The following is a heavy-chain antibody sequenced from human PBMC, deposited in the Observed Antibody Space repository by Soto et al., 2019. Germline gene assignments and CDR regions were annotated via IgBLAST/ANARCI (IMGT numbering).Heavy chain of an antibody. J-gene: IGHJ6*02. Sequence: QVQLQQWGAGLLKPSETLSLTCAVYGGSFSGYYWSWIRQPPGKGLEWIGEINHSGSTNYNPSLKSRVTISVDTSKNQFSLKLSSVTAADTAVYYCASCPSIAAAGTYYYYGMDVWGQGTTVTVSS. CDR3: ASCPSIAAAGTYYYYGMDV. D-gene: IGHD6-13*01. CDR2: INHSGST. CDR1: GGSFSGYY. V-gene: IGHV4-34*01.